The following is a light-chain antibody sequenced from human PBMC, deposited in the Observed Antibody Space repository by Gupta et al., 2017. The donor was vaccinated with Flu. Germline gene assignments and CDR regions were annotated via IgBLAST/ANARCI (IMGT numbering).Light chain of an antibody. CDR2: QHS. J-gene: IGLJ1*01. Sequence: PGQTANITCSGLPLGDNDCSCYKQRPGQSPVLVREQHSKRPSGIPERCAGSTSGDTANLTISGAQALDEGYYYCQAWDSSIREVFGPGTKVSVL. CDR3: QAWDSSIREV. CDR1: PLGDND. V-gene: IGLV3-1*01.